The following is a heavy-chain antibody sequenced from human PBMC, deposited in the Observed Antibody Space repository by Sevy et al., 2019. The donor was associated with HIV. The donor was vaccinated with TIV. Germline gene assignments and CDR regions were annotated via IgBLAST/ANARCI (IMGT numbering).Heavy chain of an antibody. Sequence: GGSLRLSCAASGFTVSSNYMSWVRQAPGKGLEWVSVIYSGGSTYYADSMKGRFTISRDNSKNTLYLQMNSLRAEDTAVYYCAREGIRDYYYGMDVWGQGTTVTVSS. V-gene: IGHV3-53*01. J-gene: IGHJ6*02. CDR3: AREGIRDYYYGMDV. CDR2: IYSGGST. D-gene: IGHD3-10*01. CDR1: GFTVSSNY.